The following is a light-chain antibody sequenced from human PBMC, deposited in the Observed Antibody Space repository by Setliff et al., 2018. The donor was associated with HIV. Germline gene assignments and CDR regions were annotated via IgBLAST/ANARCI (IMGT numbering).Light chain of an antibody. CDR2: QDD. CDR1: KLGNRY. CDR3: QAWDSGAYV. J-gene: IGLJ1*01. V-gene: IGLV3-1*01. Sequence: SYELAQPPSVSVSPGQTASTTCSGDKLGNRYVCWYQQKPGQSPVLLIYQDDKRPSGIPERFSGSNSGNTATLTISGTQAMDEADYYCQAWDSGAYVFGTGTKVTVL.